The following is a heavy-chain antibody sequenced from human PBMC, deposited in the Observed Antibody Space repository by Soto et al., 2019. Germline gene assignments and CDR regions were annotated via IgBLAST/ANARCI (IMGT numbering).Heavy chain of an antibody. J-gene: IGHJ6*02. CDR2: IIPIFGTA. D-gene: IGHD2-2*01. V-gene: IGHV1-69*13. Sequence: ASVKVSCKASGGTFSSYAISWVRQAPGQGLEWMGGIIPIFGTANYAQKFQGRVTITADASTSTAYMELSSLRSEDTAVYYCASPEDHCTSTNCYHYYYYGMDVWGQGTTVTVSS. CDR1: GGTFSSYA. CDR3: ASPEDHCTSTNCYHYYYYGMDV.